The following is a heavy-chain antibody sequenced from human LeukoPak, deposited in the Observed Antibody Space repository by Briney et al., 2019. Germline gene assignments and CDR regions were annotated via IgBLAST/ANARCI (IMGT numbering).Heavy chain of an antibody. V-gene: IGHV1-69*01. J-gene: IGHJ4*02. CDR3: ARGSSSWYGLGY. CDR1: GYTFTGYY. D-gene: IGHD6-13*01. CDR2: IIPIFGTA. Sequence: ASVKVSCKASGYTFTGYYLHWVRQAPGQGLEWMGGIIPIFGTANYAQKFQGRVTITADESTSTAYMELSSLRSEDTAVYYCARGSSSWYGLGYWGQGTLVTVSS.